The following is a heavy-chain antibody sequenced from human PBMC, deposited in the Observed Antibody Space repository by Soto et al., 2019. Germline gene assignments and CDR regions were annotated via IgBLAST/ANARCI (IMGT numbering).Heavy chain of an antibody. Sequence: QVQLQQWGAGLLKPSETLSLRCVVNSGSFSGYYWTWIRQTPGKGLEWIGEISHSGSTNYNPSLMSRVTMSDDTSKKQFSLRLSAVTAADTALYFWARDYESSRRYLPLLAYCGQGTLVTVSS. CDR1: SGSFSGYY. V-gene: IGHV4-34*01. CDR3: ARDYESSRRYLPLLAY. J-gene: IGHJ4*02. CDR2: ISHSGST. D-gene: IGHD3-22*01.